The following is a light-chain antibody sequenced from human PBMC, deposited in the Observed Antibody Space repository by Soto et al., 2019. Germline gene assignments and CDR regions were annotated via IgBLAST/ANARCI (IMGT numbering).Light chain of an antibody. CDR2: GGS. CDR3: QQYDDWLRLT. CDR1: QSVSSNH. V-gene: IGKV3-20*01. J-gene: IGKJ4*01. Sequence: EIVLTQSPGTLSLSPGERATLSCRASQSVSSNHLAWYQQKPGQAPRLLIYGGSSRATGIPVRFSGSGSGTDFTLTITGLHPEDFAVYFCQQYDDWLRLTFGGGTKVDI.